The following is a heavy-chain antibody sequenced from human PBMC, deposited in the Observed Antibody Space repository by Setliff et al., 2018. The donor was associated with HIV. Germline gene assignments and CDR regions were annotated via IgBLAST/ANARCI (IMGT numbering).Heavy chain of an antibody. CDR3: ARSSTLPWELPYFDY. Sequence: GGSLRLSCVASGLPFYNYWMTWLRRAPGRGLEWVANIKQDGSDMHYIESVKGRFTIFRDNAKNSVFLQMNSLRAEDTGVYYCARSSTLPWELPYFDYWGQGTLVTVSS. J-gene: IGHJ4*02. V-gene: IGHV3-7*01. CDR1: GLPFYNYW. CDR2: IKQDGSDM. D-gene: IGHD1-26*01.